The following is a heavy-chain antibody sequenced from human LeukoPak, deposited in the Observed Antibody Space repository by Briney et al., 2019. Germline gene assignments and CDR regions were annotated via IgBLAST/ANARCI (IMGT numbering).Heavy chain of an antibody. V-gene: IGHV5-51*01. D-gene: IGHD6-13*01. CDR3: ARLQYSSSWTFDY. CDR2: IYPGDSDT. Sequence: GEPLKISCKGPGYSFTSYWIGWVRQMPGKGLEWMGIIYPGDSDTRYSPSFQGQVTISADKSISTAYLQWSSLKASDTAMYYCARLQYSSSWTFDYWGQGTLVTVSS. J-gene: IGHJ4*02. CDR1: GYSFTSYW.